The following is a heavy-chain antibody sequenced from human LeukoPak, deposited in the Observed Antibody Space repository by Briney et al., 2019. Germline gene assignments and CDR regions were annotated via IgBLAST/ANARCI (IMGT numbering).Heavy chain of an antibody. CDR1: GGTFSSYT. CDR2: IIPIFGTA. V-gene: IGHV1-69*13. J-gene: IGHJ3*02. CDR3: ARETNDYGYDAFDI. Sequence: ASVKVPCKASGGTFSSYTVSWVRQAPGQGLEWMGGIIPIFGTANYAQKFQGRSTITADESTSTVYMELSSLRSEDTAVYYCARETNDYGYDAFDIWGQGTMVTVSS. D-gene: IGHD4-17*01.